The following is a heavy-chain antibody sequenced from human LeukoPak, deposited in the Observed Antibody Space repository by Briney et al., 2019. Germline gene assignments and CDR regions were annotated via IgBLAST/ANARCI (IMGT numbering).Heavy chain of an antibody. CDR1: GFTFSTYG. Sequence: GGTLRLSCAASGFTFSTYGMTWVRQAPGKGLEWVSGISASGAGTYYADSVKGRFTISRDNSKNTVYLQMSSLRADDTAIYYCAKEGRGYSAYNDYWGQGTLVTVSS. J-gene: IGHJ4*02. V-gene: IGHV3-23*01. CDR2: ISASGAGT. D-gene: IGHD5-12*01. CDR3: AKEGRGYSAYNDY.